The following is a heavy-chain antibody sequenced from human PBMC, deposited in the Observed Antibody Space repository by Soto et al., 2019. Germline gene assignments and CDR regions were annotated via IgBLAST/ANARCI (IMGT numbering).Heavy chain of an antibody. CDR3: ARAYGGNSEYFDY. V-gene: IGHV1-2*02. Sequence: ASVKVSCKASGYTFTGYYMHWVRQAPGQGLEWMGWINPNSGGTNYAQKFQGRVTMTRDTSISTAYMELSRLRSDDTAVYYCARAYGGNSEYFDYWGQGTLVTVSS. D-gene: IGHD4-17*01. J-gene: IGHJ4*02. CDR2: INPNSGGT. CDR1: GYTFTGYY.